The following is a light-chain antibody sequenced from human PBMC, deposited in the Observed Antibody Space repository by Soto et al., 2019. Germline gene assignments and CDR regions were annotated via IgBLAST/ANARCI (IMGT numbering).Light chain of an antibody. CDR2: AAS. CDR3: KQYYSFPWT. CDR1: QGIRDD. V-gene: IGKV1-6*01. J-gene: IGKJ1*01. Sequence: AIQMPQSPSSMSASVGDRLTITCRASQGIRDDLGWYQQKPGKAPKLLIYAASRLQSGVPSTFSGSGSGTDFTLTISCLQSEDFATYYCKQYYSFPWTVGQGNKVDIK.